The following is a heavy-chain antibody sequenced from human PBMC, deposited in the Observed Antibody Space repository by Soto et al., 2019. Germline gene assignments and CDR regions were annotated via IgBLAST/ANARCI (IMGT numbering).Heavy chain of an antibody. CDR3: ARDEPTTTGAFDI. Sequence: SVKVSCKASGGTFSSYAISWVRQAPGQGLEWMGGVIPIIGAANYAQKFQGRVTMTADKSISTAYMELSRLRSDDTAVYYCARDEPTTTGAFDIWGRGTMVTVSS. CDR1: GGTFSSYA. J-gene: IGHJ3*02. V-gene: IGHV1-69*06. D-gene: IGHD4-17*01. CDR2: VIPIIGAA.